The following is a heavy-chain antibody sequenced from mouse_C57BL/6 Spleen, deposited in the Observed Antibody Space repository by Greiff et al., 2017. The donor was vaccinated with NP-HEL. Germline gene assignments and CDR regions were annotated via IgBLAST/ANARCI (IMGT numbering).Heavy chain of an antibody. Sequence: VQLQQPGAELVRPGSSVKLSCKASGYTFTSYWMDWVKQRPGQGLEWIGNIYPSDSETHYNQKFKDKATLTVDKSSSTAYMQLISLTSEDSSVYYCARRYGNYEGYFDYWGQGTTLTVSS. D-gene: IGHD2-10*02. J-gene: IGHJ2*01. CDR2: IYPSDSET. CDR1: GYTFTSYW. CDR3: ARRYGNYEGYFDY. V-gene: IGHV1-61*01.